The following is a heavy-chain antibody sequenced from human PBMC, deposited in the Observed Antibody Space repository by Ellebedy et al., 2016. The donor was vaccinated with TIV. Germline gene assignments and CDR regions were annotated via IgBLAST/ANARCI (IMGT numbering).Heavy chain of an antibody. J-gene: IGHJ4*02. V-gene: IGHV4-59*12. CDR3: AGGYSSGWTDY. Sequence: MPSETLSLTCTVSGGSISSYYWNWIRQPPGKGLEWIAYIFYSGSTNYNPSLQSRVTMSVDTSKNQFSLKLSSVTAADTAVYYCAGGYSSGWTDYWGQGTLVTVSS. CDR1: GGSISSYY. CDR2: IFYSGST. D-gene: IGHD6-19*01.